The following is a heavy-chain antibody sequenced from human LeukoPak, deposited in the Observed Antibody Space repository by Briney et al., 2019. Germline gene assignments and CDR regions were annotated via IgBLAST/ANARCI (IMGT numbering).Heavy chain of an antibody. J-gene: IGHJ4*02. D-gene: IGHD6-6*01. Sequence: SETLSLTCTVSGGSISSYYWSWIRQPPGKGLEWIAYISYSGSTNYNPSLKGRITISVDTSKNQFSLKLTSVTAADTAVYYCAKVGVAARRFGYYLDYWGQGTLVTVSS. CDR1: GGSISSYY. CDR3: AKVGVAARRFGYYLDY. V-gene: IGHV4-59*01. CDR2: ISYSGST.